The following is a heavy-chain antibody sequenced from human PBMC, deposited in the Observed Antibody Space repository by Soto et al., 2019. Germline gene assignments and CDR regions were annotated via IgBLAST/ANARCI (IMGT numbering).Heavy chain of an antibody. CDR2: IYYSGST. D-gene: IGHD6-13*01. J-gene: IGHJ5*02. V-gene: IGHV4-31*03. Sequence: PSETLSLTCTVSGGSISSGGYYWSWIRQHPGKGLEWIGYIYYSGSTYYNPSLKSRVTISVDTSKNQFSLKLSSVTAADTAVYYCARERAAAHCWVDPWGQGTLVTVSS. CDR3: ARERAAAHCWVDP. CDR1: GGSISSGGYY.